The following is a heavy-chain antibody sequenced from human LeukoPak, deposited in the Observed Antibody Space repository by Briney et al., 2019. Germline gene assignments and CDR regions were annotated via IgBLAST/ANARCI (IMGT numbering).Heavy chain of an antibody. CDR2: ISAYNGNT. CDR3: ARDCSSTSCSLPGDWFDP. J-gene: IGHJ5*02. Sequence: GASVKVSCKASGYTFTSYGISWVRQAPGQGLEWMGWISAYNGNTNYAQKLQGRVNMTTDTSTSTAYMELRSLRSDDTAVYYCARDCSSTSCSLPGDWFDPWGQGTLVTVSS. CDR1: GYTFTSYG. D-gene: IGHD2-2*01. V-gene: IGHV1-18*01.